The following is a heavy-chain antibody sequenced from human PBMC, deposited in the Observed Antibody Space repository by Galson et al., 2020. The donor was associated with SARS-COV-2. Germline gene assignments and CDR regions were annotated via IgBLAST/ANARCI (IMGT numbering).Heavy chain of an antibody. D-gene: IGHD6-19*01. Sequence: GESLKISCAASGFTFSSYGMHWVRQAPGKGLEWVAVISYDGSNKYYADSVKGRFTIPRDNSKNTPYLQMNSLRAEDTAVHYCAKDQWGVAVAGTGGDYGMDVWGQGSTVTVSS. CDR2: ISYDGSNK. J-gene: IGHJ6*02. V-gene: IGHV3-30*18. CDR3: AKDQWGVAVAGTGGDYGMDV. CDR1: GFTFSSYG.